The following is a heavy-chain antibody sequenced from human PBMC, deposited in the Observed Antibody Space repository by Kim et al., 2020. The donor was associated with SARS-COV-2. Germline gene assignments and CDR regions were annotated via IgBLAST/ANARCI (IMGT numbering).Heavy chain of an antibody. J-gene: IGHJ3*02. Sequence: GGSLRLSCAASGLTLSGSAMHWVRQASGTGLEWVGRIRSKSNSYETAYAASVEGGFTISRDDSKKTAYLQMNSLKTEDTAVYYCARGPPYSESYWDAFDIWGQGTMVTVSS. CDR3: ARGPPYSESYWDAFDI. D-gene: IGHD1-26*01. V-gene: IGHV3-73*01. CDR1: GLTLSGSA. CDR2: IRSKSNSYET.